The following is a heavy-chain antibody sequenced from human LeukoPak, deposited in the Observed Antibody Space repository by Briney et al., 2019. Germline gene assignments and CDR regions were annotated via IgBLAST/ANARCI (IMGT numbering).Heavy chain of an antibody. Sequence: GGSLSLSCAASGFTFSTSGMNWVRQAPGKGLEWVAYISSRSESKYYAASVKGRFTISRDNAHNSLYLQMNSLRDDDTAVYYCARVWQLGVWGQGTAVTVSS. D-gene: IGHD5-24*01. CDR1: GFTFSTSG. V-gene: IGHV3-48*02. CDR3: ARVWQLGV. CDR2: ISSRSESK. J-gene: IGHJ6*02.